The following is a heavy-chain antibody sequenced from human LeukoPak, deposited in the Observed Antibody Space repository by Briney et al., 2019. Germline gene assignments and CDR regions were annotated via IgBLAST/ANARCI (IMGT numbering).Heavy chain of an antibody. CDR3: ARDQSVRLLQTSSTYFKHVFAI. CDR2: ISAYNCNR. J-gene: IGHJ3*02. Sequence: ASVKVSCKTSGYTFTNYGISWVRHAPRLALEWMVWISAYNCNRNYAQKVQGRVTITTDTSTSTAYMELRSLRFDDTAVYYCARDQSVRLLQTSSTYFKHVFAIWGQGSMVTVSS. CDR1: GYTFTNYG. D-gene: IGHD6-13*01. V-gene: IGHV1-18*01.